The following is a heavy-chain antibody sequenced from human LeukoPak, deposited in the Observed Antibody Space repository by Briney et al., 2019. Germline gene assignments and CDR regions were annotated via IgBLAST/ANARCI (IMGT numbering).Heavy chain of an antibody. J-gene: IGHJ5*02. V-gene: IGHV7-4-1*02. CDR1: GYTFSNYA. CDR2: INTDTGKP. Sequence: GASVKVSCKASGYTFSNYALNWVRQAPGQGLEWMVWINTDTGKPTYAQGLTGRFVFSLDTSVSTAYLQISSLQAADTAVYYCARFPHPYCSSAGCPNWLDPWGQGTLVTVSS. D-gene: IGHD2-2*01. CDR3: ARFPHPYCSSAGCPNWLDP.